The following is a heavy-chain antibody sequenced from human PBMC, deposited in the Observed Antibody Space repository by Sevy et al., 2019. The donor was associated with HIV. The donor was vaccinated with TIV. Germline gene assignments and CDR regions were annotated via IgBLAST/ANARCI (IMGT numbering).Heavy chain of an antibody. Sequence: GGSLRLSCTASGFTFGDYAMSWFRQAPGKGLEWVGFIRSKAYGGKTEYAASVKGRFTISRDDSKSIAYLQMNSLKTEDTAVYYCTREAWFGELFLDYWGQGTLVTVSS. D-gene: IGHD3-10*01. CDR3: TREAWFGELFLDY. J-gene: IGHJ4*02. CDR2: IRSKAYGGKT. V-gene: IGHV3-49*03. CDR1: GFTFGDYA.